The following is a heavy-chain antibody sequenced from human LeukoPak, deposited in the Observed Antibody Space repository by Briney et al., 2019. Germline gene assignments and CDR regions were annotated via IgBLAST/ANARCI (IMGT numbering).Heavy chain of an antibody. CDR2: IYTSGST. Sequence: PSETLSLTCTVSGGSISSYYWSWILQPAGKGLEWIGRIYTSGSTNYNPSLKSRVTMSVDTSKNQFSLKLSSVTAADTAVYYCARGESSGATINYYYYMDVWGKGTAVTVSS. CDR1: GGSISSYY. CDR3: ARGESSGATINYYYYMDV. J-gene: IGHJ6*03. V-gene: IGHV4-4*07. D-gene: IGHD6-25*01.